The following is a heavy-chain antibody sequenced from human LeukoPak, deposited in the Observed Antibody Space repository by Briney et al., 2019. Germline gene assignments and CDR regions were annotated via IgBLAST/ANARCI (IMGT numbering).Heavy chain of an antibody. CDR1: GGTFSSYA. J-gene: IGHJ4*02. CDR2: IFPIFGTA. Sequence: GASVKVSCKASGGTFSSYAISWVRQAPGQGLEWMGGIFPIFGTANYAQKFRGRVTITTDESTSTAYMELSSLRSEDTAVYYCARGNPGYSGYDPPDYWGQGTLVTVSS. CDR3: ARGNPGYSGYDPPDY. V-gene: IGHV1-69*05. D-gene: IGHD5-12*01.